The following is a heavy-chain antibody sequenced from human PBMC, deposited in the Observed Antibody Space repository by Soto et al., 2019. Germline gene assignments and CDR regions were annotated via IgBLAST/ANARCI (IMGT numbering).Heavy chain of an antibody. J-gene: IGHJ5*02. CDR3: ARVRTFCSSTSCDLDP. V-gene: IGHV4-4*02. Sequence: QVQLQESGPGLVKPSDTLSLTCAVSGGSISSSNWWNWVRQSPAKGLEWIGEISHSGTTNYNPSLKSRLTIPIDRSKNQFALKLSSVTPADTAVYYCARVRTFCSSTSCDLDPWGQGTLVTVSA. CDR1: GGSISSSNW. CDR2: ISHSGTT. D-gene: IGHD2-2*01.